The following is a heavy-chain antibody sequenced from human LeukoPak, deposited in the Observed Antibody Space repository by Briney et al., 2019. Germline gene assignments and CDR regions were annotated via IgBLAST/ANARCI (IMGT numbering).Heavy chain of an antibody. CDR3: ARDPGGGYKDDALDI. J-gene: IGHJ3*02. CDR2: IYYGGSP. D-gene: IGHD3-16*01. Sequence: PSETLSLTCNVSGGSISTTTNSWGWAWIRQRPTKGLEWIGSIYYGGSPYYTSSLKSRVTISVDTSKNQFSLKLASLTAADTAVYYCARDPGGGYKDDALDIWGQGTMVIVSS. CDR1: GGSISTTTNS. V-gene: IGHV4-39*07.